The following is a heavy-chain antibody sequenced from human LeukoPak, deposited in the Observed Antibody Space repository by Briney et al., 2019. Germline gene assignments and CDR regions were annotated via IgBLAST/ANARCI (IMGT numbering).Heavy chain of an antibody. J-gene: IGHJ5*02. V-gene: IGHV3-30-3*01. D-gene: IGHD2-2*01. Sequence: GRSLGLSCAASGFTFSSYAMHWVRQAPGKGLEWVAVISYDGSNKYYADSVKGRFTISRDNSKNTLYLQMNSLRAEDTAVYYCARRGNRSSTSCLNWFDPWGQGTLVTVSS. CDR3: ARRGNRSSTSCLNWFDP. CDR2: ISYDGSNK. CDR1: GFTFSSYA.